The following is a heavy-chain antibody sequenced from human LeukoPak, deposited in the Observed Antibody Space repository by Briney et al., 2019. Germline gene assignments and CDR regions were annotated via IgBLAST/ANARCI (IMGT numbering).Heavy chain of an antibody. CDR1: GFTFSSYG. CDR2: IWYDGSNK. J-gene: IGHJ4*02. V-gene: IGHV3-33*01. Sequence: GGSLRLSCAASGFTFSSYGMHWVRQAPGKGLEWVAVIWYDGSNKYYADSVKGRFTISRDNSKNTLYLQMNSLRAEATAVYYCARDMGIQLWLSYWGQGTLVTVSS. D-gene: IGHD5-18*01. CDR3: ARDMGIQLWLSY.